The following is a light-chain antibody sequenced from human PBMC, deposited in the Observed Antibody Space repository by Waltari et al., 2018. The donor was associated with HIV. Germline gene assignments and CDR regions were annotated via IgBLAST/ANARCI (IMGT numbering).Light chain of an antibody. CDR2: EGS. V-gene: IGLV2-23*01. CDR1: SSDVGSYNL. J-gene: IGLJ3*02. CDR3: CSYAGSSTSWV. Sequence: QSALTQPASVSGSPGQSITISCTGTSSDVGSYNLVSWYQQHPGKAPKLMIYEGSKRPSGVANGFSGSKSCNTASLTISGLQAEDEADYYCCSYAGSSTSWVFGGGTKLTVL.